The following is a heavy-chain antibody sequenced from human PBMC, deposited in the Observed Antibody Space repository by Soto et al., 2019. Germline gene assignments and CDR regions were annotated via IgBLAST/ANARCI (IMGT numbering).Heavy chain of an antibody. CDR1: GYTFTSYG. CDR3: ARGLQLWNESAAGTGGFDP. V-gene: IGHV1-18*01. Sequence: ALVKLSCKASGYTFTSYGISWVRQTHGKGLEWMGWISAYNGNTNYAQKLQGRVTMTTDTSTSTAYMELRSLRSDDTAVYYCARGLQLWNESAAGTGGFDPWGQGTLVTVSS. J-gene: IGHJ5*02. CDR2: ISAYNGNT. D-gene: IGHD6-13*01.